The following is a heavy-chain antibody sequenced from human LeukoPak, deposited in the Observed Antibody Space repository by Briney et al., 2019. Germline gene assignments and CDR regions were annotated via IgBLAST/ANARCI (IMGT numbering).Heavy chain of an antibody. CDR1: GFTVSSNY. Sequence: PGGSLRLSCAASGFTVSSNYMSWVRQAPGKGLEWVSVIYGGGSTYYADSVKGRFTISRDNSKNTLYLQMNSLRAEDTAVYYCARSQYYYDSSGYRRDAFDIWGQGTMVTVSS. D-gene: IGHD3-22*01. J-gene: IGHJ3*02. CDR3: ARSQYYYDSSGYRRDAFDI. CDR2: IYGGGST. V-gene: IGHV3-53*01.